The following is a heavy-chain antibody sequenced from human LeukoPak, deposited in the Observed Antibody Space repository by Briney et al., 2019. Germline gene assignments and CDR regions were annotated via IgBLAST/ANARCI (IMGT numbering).Heavy chain of an antibody. V-gene: IGHV3-11*01. CDR1: GFTFSDYY. D-gene: IGHD3-22*01. CDR2: ISTSAGTI. Sequence: GGSLRLSCTASGFTFSDYYMTWIRQAPGKGLEWISYISTSAGTIYYADSVKGRFTISRDNAKNSLYLQMNSLRAEDTAVYYCARDAIDSSGFDFDYWGQGTLVTVSS. CDR3: ARDAIDSSGFDFDY. J-gene: IGHJ4*02.